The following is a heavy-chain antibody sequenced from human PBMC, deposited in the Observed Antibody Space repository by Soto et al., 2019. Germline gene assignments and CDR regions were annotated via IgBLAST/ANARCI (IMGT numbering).Heavy chain of an antibody. Sequence: QVQLVQSGAEVKKPGSSVKVSCKASGGTFSSYAISWVRQAPGQGLEWMGGIIPIFGTANYAQKFQGRVTSTADESTSTAYMELSSLRSEDTAGYYCARDGRKYYDSKTGYPGVYYFDYWGQGTLVTVSS. J-gene: IGHJ4*02. V-gene: IGHV1-69*01. CDR2: IIPIFGTA. CDR1: GGTFSSYA. D-gene: IGHD3-22*01. CDR3: ARDGRKYYDSKTGYPGVYYFDY.